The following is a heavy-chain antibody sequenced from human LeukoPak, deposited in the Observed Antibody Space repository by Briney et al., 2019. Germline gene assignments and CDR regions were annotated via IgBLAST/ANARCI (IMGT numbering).Heavy chain of an antibody. V-gene: IGHV4-61*01. CDR3: ARENPSGYYNRPIDY. CDR1: GGSISNSNYY. J-gene: IGHJ4*02. Sequence: SETLSLTCTVSGGSISNSNYYWGWIRQPPGKGLEWIGDIYYSGSIKYNPSLKSRVTMSVDTSKNQFSLKLSSVTAADTAIYYCARENPSGYYNRPIDYWGQGTLVTVSS. CDR2: IYYSGSI. D-gene: IGHD3-22*01.